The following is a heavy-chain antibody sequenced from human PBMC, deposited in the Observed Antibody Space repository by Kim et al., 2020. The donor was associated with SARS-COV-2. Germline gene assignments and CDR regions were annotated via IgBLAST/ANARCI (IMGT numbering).Heavy chain of an antibody. CDR1: GYTFTSYA. CDR2: INAGNGNT. J-gene: IGHJ4*02. V-gene: IGHV1-3*01. CDR3: ARGSGYSYDYPPFDY. Sequence: ASVKVSCKASGYTFTSYAMHWVRQAPGQRLEWMGWINAGNGNTKYSQKFQGRVTITRDTSASTAYMELSSLRSEDTAVYYCARGSGYSYDYPPFDYWGQGTRFTVSS. D-gene: IGHD5-18*01.